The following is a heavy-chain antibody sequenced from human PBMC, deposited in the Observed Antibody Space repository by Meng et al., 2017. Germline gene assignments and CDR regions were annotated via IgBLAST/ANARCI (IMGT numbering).Heavy chain of an antibody. D-gene: IGHD6-19*01. CDR1: GFTFSSYG. J-gene: IGHJ4*02. CDR2: IWYDGSNK. V-gene: IGHV3-33*01. Sequence: QVQLVDAGGGVVQPGRSLRLSCAASGFTFSSYGMHWVRQAPGKGLEWVAVIWYDGSNKYYADSVKGRFTISRDNSKNTLYLQMNSLRAEDTAVYYCARDQSSGWPFDYWGQGTLVTVSS. CDR3: ARDQSSGWPFDY.